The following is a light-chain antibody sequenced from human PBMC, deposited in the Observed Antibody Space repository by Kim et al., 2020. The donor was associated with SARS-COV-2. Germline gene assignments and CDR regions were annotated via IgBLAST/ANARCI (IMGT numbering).Light chain of an antibody. J-gene: IGKJ1*01. CDR1: QSVLHSANNN. CDR2: WAS. Sequence: DIVMTQSPDSLAVSLGGRATITCKSSQSVLHSANNNLAWYQQKPGQPPKLLIYWASTRESGVPDRISGSGSGTDFTLTINSLQAEDVALYYCQQYYAIPWTFGQGTKVDIK. V-gene: IGKV4-1*01. CDR3: QQYYAIPWT.